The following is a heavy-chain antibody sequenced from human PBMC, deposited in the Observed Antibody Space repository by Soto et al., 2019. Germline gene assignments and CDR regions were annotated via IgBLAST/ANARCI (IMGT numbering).Heavy chain of an antibody. D-gene: IGHD4-17*01. CDR1: GFTFSRYA. Sequence: QVQVVESGGGVVQPGRSLRLSCAASGFTFSRYAMHWVRQAPGKGLEWVAVMSYDGSERYYADSVKGRFTISRDISKTTLYLQMNSLRPEDTAVYYCARGSNGDYGPHHFYGMDVWGQGTTVAVSS. CDR3: ARGSNGDYGPHHFYGMDV. CDR2: MSYDGSER. V-gene: IGHV3-30*04. J-gene: IGHJ6*02.